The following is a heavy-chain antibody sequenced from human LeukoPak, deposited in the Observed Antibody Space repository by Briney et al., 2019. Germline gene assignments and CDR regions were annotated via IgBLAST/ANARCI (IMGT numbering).Heavy chain of an antibody. CDR3: ARDGGGENYYDSSGYPDI. D-gene: IGHD3-22*01. CDR1: GGSVSSGSYY. Sequence: SETLSLTCTVSGGSVSSGSYYWSWIRQPPGKGLEWIGYIYYSGSTNYNPSLKSRVTISVDTSKNQFSLKLSSVAAADTAVYYCARDGGGENYYDSSGYPDIWGQGTMVTGSS. J-gene: IGHJ3*02. V-gene: IGHV4-61*01. CDR2: IYYSGST.